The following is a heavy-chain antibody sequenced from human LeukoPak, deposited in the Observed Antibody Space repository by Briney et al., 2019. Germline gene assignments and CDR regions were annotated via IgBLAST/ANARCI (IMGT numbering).Heavy chain of an antibody. V-gene: IGHV3-30*02. CDR3: IVVPAAMWGRYGMDV. D-gene: IGHD2-2*01. CDR2: IRYDGSNK. CDR1: GFTFSSYG. Sequence: PGGSLGLSCAASGFTFSSYGMHWVRQAPGKGLEWVAFIRYDGSNKYYADSVKGRFTISRDNSKNTLYLQMNSLRAEDTAVYYCIVVPAAMWGRYGMDVWGQGTTVTVSS. J-gene: IGHJ6*02.